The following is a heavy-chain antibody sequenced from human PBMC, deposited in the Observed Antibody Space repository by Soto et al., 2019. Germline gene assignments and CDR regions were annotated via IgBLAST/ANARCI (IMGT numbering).Heavy chain of an antibody. CDR3: AKDGDTYYYDSSFWFDY. V-gene: IGHV3-30*18. D-gene: IGHD3-22*01. CDR2: ISYDGSNK. CDR1: GFTFSSYG. J-gene: IGHJ4*02. Sequence: PGGSLRLPCAASGFTFSSYGMHWVRQAPGKGLEWVAVISYDGSNKYYADSVKGRFTISRDNSKNTLYLQMNSLRAEDTAVYYCAKDGDTYYYDSSFWFDYWGQGTLVTVSS.